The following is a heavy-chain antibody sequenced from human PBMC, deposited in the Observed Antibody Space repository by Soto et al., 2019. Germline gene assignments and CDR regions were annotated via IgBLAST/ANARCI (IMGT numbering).Heavy chain of an antibody. Sequence: SVKVSCKASGYTFTNHYIHWVRQAPGQGLEWMGVINPSGGSTSSAQKFQGRVTMTRDTSTSTVYMELNSLRSEDTAVYFCARVGYNSANSGAHWVVPRG. D-gene: IGHD5-12*01. CDR1: GYTFTNHY. CDR2: INPSGGST. CDR3: ARVGYNSANSGAHWVVP. V-gene: IGHV1-46*01. J-gene: IGHJ5*02.